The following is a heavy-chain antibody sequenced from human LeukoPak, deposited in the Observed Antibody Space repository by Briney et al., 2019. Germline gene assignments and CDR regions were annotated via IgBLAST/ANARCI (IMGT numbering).Heavy chain of an antibody. Sequence: GGSLRLSCAASGFTFSSYWMSWLRQAPGKGLEWVANIKQDGSEKYYVDSVKGRFTMSRDNAKNSLYLHMNSLRAEDTAVYYCAKPQSGSYYAFDYWGQGTLVTVSS. J-gene: IGHJ4*02. D-gene: IGHD1-26*01. CDR2: IKQDGSEK. V-gene: IGHV3-7*03. CDR3: AKPQSGSYYAFDY. CDR1: GFTFSSYW.